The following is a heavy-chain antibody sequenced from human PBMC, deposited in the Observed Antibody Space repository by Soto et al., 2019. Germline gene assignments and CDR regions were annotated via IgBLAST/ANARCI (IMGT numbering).Heavy chain of an antibody. CDR1: GYTFTSYD. CDR2: MNPNSGNT. Sequence: QVQLVQSGAEVKKPGASVKVSCKASGYTFTSYDINWVRQATGQGLEWMGWMNPNSGNTGYAQKXXGXXTMTRNTSISTAYMELSSLRSEDTAVYYCAREHSGYSSIDYWGQGTLVTVSS. V-gene: IGHV1-8*01. J-gene: IGHJ4*02. D-gene: IGHD3-22*01. CDR3: AREHSGYSSIDY.